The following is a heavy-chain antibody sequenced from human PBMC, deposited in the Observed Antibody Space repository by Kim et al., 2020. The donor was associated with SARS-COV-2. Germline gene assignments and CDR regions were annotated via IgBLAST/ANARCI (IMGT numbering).Heavy chain of an antibody. CDR1: GFTFSSYA. V-gene: IGHV3-30*04. D-gene: IGHD2-8*02. J-gene: IGHJ4*02. CDR3: ARDAGGYLDY. Sequence: GGSLRLSCAASGFTFSSYAMHWVRQAPGKGLEWVAVISYDGSNKYYVDSVKGRFTIYRDNSKNTLYLQMNSLRAEDTAVYYCARDAGGYLDYWGQGTLVTVSS. CDR2: ISYDGSNK.